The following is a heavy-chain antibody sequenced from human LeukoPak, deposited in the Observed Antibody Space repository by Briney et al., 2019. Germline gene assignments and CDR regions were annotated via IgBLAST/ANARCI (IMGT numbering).Heavy chain of an antibody. D-gene: IGHD4-17*01. CDR3: ATDPSYGDYPFDY. V-gene: IGHV1-24*01. J-gene: IGHJ4*02. CDR2: FDPEDGET. CDR1: GYTLTELS. Sequence: XASVKVSCKVSGYTLTELSMHWVRQAPGKGLEWMGGFDPEDGETIYAQKFQGRVTMTEDTSTDTAYMELSSLRSEDTAVYYCATDPSYGDYPFDYWGQGTLVTVSS.